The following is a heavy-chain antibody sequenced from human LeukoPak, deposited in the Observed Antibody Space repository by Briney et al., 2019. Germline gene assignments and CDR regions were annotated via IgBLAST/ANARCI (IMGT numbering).Heavy chain of an antibody. V-gene: IGHV4-39*01. D-gene: IGHD1-26*01. CDR3: ARHLRGASIYFDY. Sequence: PSETLSLTCTVSGGCISSSSYYWGWARHPPGKGLEWIGSISYGVTTYYNPSRKWRVNISVDTSKNQFSLKLSSVTAADTAVYYCARHLRGASIYFDYWGQGTLVTVSS. CDR1: GGCISSSSYY. CDR2: ISYGVTT. J-gene: IGHJ4*02.